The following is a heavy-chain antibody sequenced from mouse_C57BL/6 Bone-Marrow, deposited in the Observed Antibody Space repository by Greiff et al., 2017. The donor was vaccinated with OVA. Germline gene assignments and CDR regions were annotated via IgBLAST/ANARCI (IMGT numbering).Heavy chain of an antibody. D-gene: IGHD1-1*01. Sequence: QVQLKQSGPELVKPGASVKLSCKASGYTFTSYDINWVKQRPGQGLEWIGWIYPRDGSTKYNEKFKGKATLTVDTSSSTAYMELHSLTSEDSAVYCYARWVTTVWDYWGQGTTLTVSS. CDR3: ARWVTTVWDY. V-gene: IGHV1-85*01. CDR2: IYPRDGST. CDR1: GYTFTSYD. J-gene: IGHJ2*01.